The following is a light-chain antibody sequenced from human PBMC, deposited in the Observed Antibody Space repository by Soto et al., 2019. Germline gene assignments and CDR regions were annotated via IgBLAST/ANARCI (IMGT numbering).Light chain of an antibody. CDR3: QQYTTYPYT. CDR2: DAS. Sequence: DIQMTQSPSTLSASVGDRVTITCRASQSVTNWLAWYQQKPGQAPNLLIYDASRLQSGIPSRFSGSGSGTEFTLTISSQQPDDFATYCYQQYTTYPYTFGQGTKLEIK. J-gene: IGKJ2*01. CDR1: QSVTNW. V-gene: IGKV1-5*01.